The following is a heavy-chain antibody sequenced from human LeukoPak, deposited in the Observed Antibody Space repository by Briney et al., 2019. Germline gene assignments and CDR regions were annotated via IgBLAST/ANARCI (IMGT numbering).Heavy chain of an antibody. CDR3: ARAPNYSGSGSPFWEV. D-gene: IGHD3-10*01. Sequence: ASVKISCKSSGYTFTNYGISWVRQAPGQGLEWMGWISGYNGDTRYAQGLQGRITVTTDTSTSTSYMELRSLRSDDTAVYYCARAPNYSGSGSPFWEVWGQGTLVTVSS. CDR1: GYTFTNYG. V-gene: IGHV1-18*01. CDR2: ISGYNGDT. J-gene: IGHJ4*02.